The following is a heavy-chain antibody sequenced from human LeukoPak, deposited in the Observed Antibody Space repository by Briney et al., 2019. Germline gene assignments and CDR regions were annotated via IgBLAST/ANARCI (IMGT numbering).Heavy chain of an antibody. V-gene: IGHV3-74*01. CDR2: INSDGSST. D-gene: IGHD4-17*01. CDR3: LVKSYGAEVHY. Sequence: PGGSLRLSCAASGFTFSSYWMHWVRQAPGKGLVWVSRINSDGSSTSYADSVKGRFTISRDNAKNTLYLQMNSLRAEDTAVYYCLVKSYGAEVHYWGQGTLVTVSS. J-gene: IGHJ4*02. CDR1: GFTFSSYW.